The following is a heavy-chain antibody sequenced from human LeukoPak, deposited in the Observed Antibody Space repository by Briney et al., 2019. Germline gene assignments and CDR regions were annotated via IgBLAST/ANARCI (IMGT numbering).Heavy chain of an antibody. CDR2: IDPSDSYT. CDR1: GYSFTSYW. D-gene: IGHD3-9*01. CDR3: ARHGQGLTGYSWFDP. J-gene: IGHJ5*02. Sequence: GESLKISCKGSGYSFTSYWISWVRQMPGKGLEWMGRIDPSDSYTNYSPSFQGHVTISADKSISTAYLQWSSLKASDTAMCYCARHGQGLTGYSWFDPWGQGTLVTVSS. V-gene: IGHV5-10-1*01.